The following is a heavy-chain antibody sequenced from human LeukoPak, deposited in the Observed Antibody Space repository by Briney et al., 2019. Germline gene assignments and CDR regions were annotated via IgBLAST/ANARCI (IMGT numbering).Heavy chain of an antibody. CDR1: GFTFDDYA. CDR2: ISWNSGSI. D-gene: IGHD4-11*01. V-gene: IGHV3-9*01. J-gene: IGHJ6*02. Sequence: PGGSLRLSCAASGFTFDDYAMHWVRQAPGKGLEWVSGISWNSGSIGYADSVKGRFTISRDNAKNSLYLQMNSLRAEDTALYYCAKDSSPAVTTSYGMDVWGQGATVTVSS. CDR3: AKDSSPAVTTSYGMDV.